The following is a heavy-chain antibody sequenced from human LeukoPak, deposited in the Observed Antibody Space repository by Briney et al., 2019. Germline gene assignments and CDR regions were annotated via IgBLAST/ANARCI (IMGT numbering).Heavy chain of an antibody. CDR3: ARAGYAVATRGGY. CDR1: GFTFSSYA. Sequence: GGSLRLSCAASGFTFSSYAMHWVRQAPGKGLEWVAVISYDGSNKYYADSVKGRFTISRDNSKNTLYLQMNSLRAEDTAVYYCARAGYAVATRGGYWGQGTLVTVSS. D-gene: IGHD5-12*01. V-gene: IGHV3-30*01. CDR2: ISYDGSNK. J-gene: IGHJ4*02.